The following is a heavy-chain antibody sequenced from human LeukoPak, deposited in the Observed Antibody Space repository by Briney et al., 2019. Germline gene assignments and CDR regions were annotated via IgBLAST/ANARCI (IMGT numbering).Heavy chain of an antibody. V-gene: IGHV3-33*01. CDR1: GFTFSSYG. D-gene: IGHD6-19*01. Sequence: GRSLRLSCAASGFTFSSYGMHWVRQAPGKGLEWVAVIWYDGSNKYYADSVKGRFTISRDNSKNTLYLQMNSLKTEDTAVYYCTTASGMSGWYAFDYWGQGTLVTVSS. J-gene: IGHJ4*02. CDR2: IWYDGSNK. CDR3: TTASGMSGWYAFDY.